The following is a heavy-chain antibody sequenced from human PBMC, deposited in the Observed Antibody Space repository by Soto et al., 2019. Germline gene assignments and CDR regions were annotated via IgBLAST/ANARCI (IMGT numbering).Heavy chain of an antibody. CDR1: GFTFTTYA. V-gene: IGHV3-23*01. CDR3: AKHKAVVVAAVFEY. D-gene: IGHD2-15*01. CDR2: ISSSGGGT. Sequence: GGSLRLSCAASGFTFTTYAMHWVRQAPGKGLEWVSTISSSGGGTYYADSVKGRFTISRDISKNTLYLQMNSLRAEDTAVYYCAKHKAVVVAAVFEYWGQGTLVTVSS. J-gene: IGHJ4*02.